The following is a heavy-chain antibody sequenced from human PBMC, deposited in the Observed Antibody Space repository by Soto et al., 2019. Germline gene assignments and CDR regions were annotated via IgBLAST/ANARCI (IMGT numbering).Heavy chain of an antibody. D-gene: IGHD3-10*01. V-gene: IGHV3-48*01. Sequence: EVQVVESGGGLIQPGGSLRLSCAASGFTFSTYRMHWVRQAPGKGLEWVSYISSDSSNIAYADSVKGRFTISRDNAKNSLFLQMSSLRAKDTAVYYCATYYGSGSYFPDHYYYGMDVWGQGTTVTVSS. CDR3: ATYYGSGSYFPDHYYYGMDV. CDR1: GFTFSTYR. CDR2: ISSDSSNI. J-gene: IGHJ6*02.